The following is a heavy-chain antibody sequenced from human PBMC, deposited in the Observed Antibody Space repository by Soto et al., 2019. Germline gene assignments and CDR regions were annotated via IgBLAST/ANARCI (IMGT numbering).Heavy chain of an antibody. J-gene: IGHJ6*04. CDR1: GFTFSSYG. D-gene: IGHD6-13*01. V-gene: IGHV3-30*18. CDR3: AKEHGYSSSWYGWDV. CDR2: ISYDGGNK. Sequence: QVQLVESGGGVVQPGRSLRLSCAASGFTFSSYGMYWVRQAPGTGLEWVAVISYDGGNKYYADSLKGRFTISRDNSKNTLYLQTNSLRAEDTAVYYCAKEHGYSSSWYGWDVWGNGTTVVVGS.